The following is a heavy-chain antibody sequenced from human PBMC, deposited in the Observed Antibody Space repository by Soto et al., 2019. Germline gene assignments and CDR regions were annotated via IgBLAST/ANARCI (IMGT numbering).Heavy chain of an antibody. J-gene: IGHJ5*02. V-gene: IGHV3-33*06. Sequence: GGSLRLSCAASGFTFSSYGMHWVRQAPGKGLEWVAVIRYDGSNTYYADSVKGRFTISRDNSKNTLYLQMNSLRAEDTAVYYCAKDPKVAVAGLNTLVYNWFDPWGQGTLVTVSS. D-gene: IGHD6-19*01. CDR2: IRYDGSNT. CDR1: GFTFSSYG. CDR3: AKDPKVAVAGLNTLVYNWFDP.